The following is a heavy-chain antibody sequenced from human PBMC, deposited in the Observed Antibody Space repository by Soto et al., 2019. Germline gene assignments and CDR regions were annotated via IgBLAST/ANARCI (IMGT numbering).Heavy chain of an antibody. D-gene: IGHD2-21*02. Sequence: EVQLLESGGGLVQPGGSLRLSCAASGFTFSTYAMSWVRQAPGKGLEWVSTISGSGGSTHYADSVKGRFTISRDNSKNTLYRQMNSLRAEDTAVYYCANFYGGNSAHTYTIDPWGQGTLVTVSS. CDR2: ISGSGGST. CDR3: ANFYGGNSAHTYTIDP. J-gene: IGHJ5*02. CDR1: GFTFSTYA. V-gene: IGHV3-23*01.